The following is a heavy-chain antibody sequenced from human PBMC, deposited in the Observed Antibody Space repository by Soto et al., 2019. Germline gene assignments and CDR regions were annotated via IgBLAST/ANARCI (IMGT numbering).Heavy chain of an antibody. J-gene: IGHJ3*02. CDR2: ILVGGST. Sequence: GGSLRLSCAASGFTCSSYDMSWVRQAPGKGLEWVSTILVGGSTHYPDSVKGRSTISRDNSKNTVFLQMNSLTAGDTAVYYCAKATATGGGAFDIRGQGTMVTVSS. D-gene: IGHD2-8*02. CDR3: AKATATGGGAFDI. CDR1: GFTCSSYD. V-gene: IGHV3-23*01.